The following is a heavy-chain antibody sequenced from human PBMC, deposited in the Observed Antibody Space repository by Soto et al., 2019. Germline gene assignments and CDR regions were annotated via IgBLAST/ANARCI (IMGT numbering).Heavy chain of an antibody. J-gene: IGHJ5*02. CDR2: IIPIHGIA. CDR3: SIGQDLDP. V-gene: IGHV1-69*02. CDR1: GGTFSSYT. Sequence: QVQLVQSGAEVKKPGSSVKVSCTASGGTFSSYTISWVRQAPGQGLEWMGRIIPIHGIANYVQKFHGRVTITADKSTRPAYMDLSSMRSDETAVYYCSIGQDLDPGGQGTLVTVSS.